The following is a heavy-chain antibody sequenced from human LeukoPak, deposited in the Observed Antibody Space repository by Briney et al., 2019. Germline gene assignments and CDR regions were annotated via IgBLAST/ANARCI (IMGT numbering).Heavy chain of an antibody. Sequence: GGSLRLSCAASGFTFSSYSMNWVRHAPGKGLEWVSSISSSSSYIYYADSVKGRFTISRDNAKNSLYLQMNSLRAEDTAVYYCARDRSTTVTPGGYWGQGTLVTVSS. CDR1: GFTFSSYS. CDR3: ARDRSTTVTPGGY. J-gene: IGHJ4*02. V-gene: IGHV3-21*01. D-gene: IGHD4-17*01. CDR2: ISSSSSYI.